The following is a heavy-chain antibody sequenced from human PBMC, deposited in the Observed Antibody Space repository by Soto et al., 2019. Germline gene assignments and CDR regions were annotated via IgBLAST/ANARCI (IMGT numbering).Heavy chain of an antibody. V-gene: IGHV1-2*02. CDR1: GYTFTGYY. J-gene: IGHJ5*02. D-gene: IGHD2-15*01. Sequence: ASVKVSCKASGYTFTGYYMHWVRQAPGQGLEWMGWINPNSGGTNYAQKFQGRVTMTRDTSISTAYMELSRLRSDDTAVYYCAREKLGVRYCSGGSCYLNWFDPWGQGTLVTVSS. CDR2: INPNSGGT. CDR3: AREKLGVRYCSGGSCYLNWFDP.